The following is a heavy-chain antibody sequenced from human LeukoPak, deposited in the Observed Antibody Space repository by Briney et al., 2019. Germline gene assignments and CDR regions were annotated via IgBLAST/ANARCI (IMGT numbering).Heavy chain of an antibody. CDR3: ARVSTYYYGMDV. J-gene: IGHJ6*02. Sequence: SETLSLTCSVSGVSVGSAGYYWTWIRQPPGGGLEWIGYVFYKSSTNYNPSLKSRVTMSVDPSENQFSLKLNSVTTADTAVYYCARVSTYYYGMDVWGQGTTVTVSS. CDR2: VFYKSST. V-gene: IGHV4-61*08. CDR1: GVSVGSAGYY.